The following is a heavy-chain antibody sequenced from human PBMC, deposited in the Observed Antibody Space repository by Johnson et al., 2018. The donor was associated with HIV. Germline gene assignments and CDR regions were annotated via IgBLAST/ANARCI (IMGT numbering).Heavy chain of an antibody. CDR2: ISWNSGSI. V-gene: IGHV3-9*01. Sequence: VQLVESGGGAVQPGKSLRLACAASGFTFSGYAMHWVRQAPGKGLEWVSGISWNSGSIGYADSVTGRFTISRDNAKSSLYLQMNSLRAEDTAFYYCAKDYYYDSSGYYYEGRSDAFDIWGQGTMVTVSS. CDR1: GFTFSGYA. CDR3: AKDYYYDSSGYYYEGRSDAFDI. J-gene: IGHJ3*02. D-gene: IGHD3-22*01.